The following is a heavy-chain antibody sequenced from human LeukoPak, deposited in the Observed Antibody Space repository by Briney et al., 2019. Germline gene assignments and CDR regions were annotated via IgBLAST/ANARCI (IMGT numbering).Heavy chain of an antibody. V-gene: IGHV3-7*03. CDR1: GFTFSSYA. CDR2: INQNGGVK. Sequence: GGSLRLSCAASGFTFSSYAMHWVRQAPGKGLEWVATINQNGGVKYYVDSVKGRFTISRDNAKTSLFLQMNSLRIDDTAMYYCTRAVNSASDFWGQGTLVTVSS. CDR3: TRAVNSASDF. D-gene: IGHD4-23*01. J-gene: IGHJ4*02.